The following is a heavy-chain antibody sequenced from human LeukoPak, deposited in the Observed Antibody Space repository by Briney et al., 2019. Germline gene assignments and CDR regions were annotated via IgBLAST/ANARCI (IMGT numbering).Heavy chain of an antibody. J-gene: IGHJ5*02. V-gene: IGHV3-30*03. CDR3: AREDGGRGVENWFDP. D-gene: IGHD3-16*01. Sequence: GRSLRLSCAASGFTFSSYGMHWVRQAPGKGLEWVAVISYDGSNKYYADSVKGRFTISRDNSKNTLYLQMNSLRAEDTAVYYCAREDGGRGVENWFDPWGQGTLVTVSS. CDR2: ISYDGSNK. CDR1: GFTFSSYG.